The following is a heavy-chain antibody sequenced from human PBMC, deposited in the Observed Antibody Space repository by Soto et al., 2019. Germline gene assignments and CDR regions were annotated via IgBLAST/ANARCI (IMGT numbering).Heavy chain of an antibody. CDR1: GGSISSSSYY. J-gene: IGHJ5*02. CDR3: ARVYCSGGSCSTANYNWFDP. Sequence: SETMSLTCTVSGGSISSSSYYWGWIRQPPGKGLEWIGSIYYSGSTYYNPSLKSRVTISVDTPKNQFSLKLSSVTAADPAVYYCARVYCSGGSCSTANYNWFDPWGQGTLVTVSS. V-gene: IGHV4-39*01. CDR2: IYYSGST. D-gene: IGHD2-15*01.